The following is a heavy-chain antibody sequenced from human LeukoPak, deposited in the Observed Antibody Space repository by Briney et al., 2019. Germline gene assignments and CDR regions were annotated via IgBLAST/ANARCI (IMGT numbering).Heavy chain of an antibody. J-gene: IGHJ4*02. Sequence: SVKVSCKASGGTFSSYAISWVRQAPGQGLEWMGRIIPIFGTANYAQKFQGRVTITTDESTSTAYMGLSSLRSEDTAVYYCASAALAGGIAAAGTDYWGQGTLVTVSS. D-gene: IGHD6-13*01. V-gene: IGHV1-69*05. CDR3: ASAALAGGIAAAGTDY. CDR2: IIPIFGTA. CDR1: GGTFSSYA.